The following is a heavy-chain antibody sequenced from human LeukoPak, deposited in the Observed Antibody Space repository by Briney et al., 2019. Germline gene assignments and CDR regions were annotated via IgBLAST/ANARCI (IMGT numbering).Heavy chain of an antibody. V-gene: IGHV3-23*01. Sequence: PGGFLRLSCATSGFTLGNYAMTWVRQAPGKGLEWVSVISGSGGRTYYADSVKGRFTISRDNSKKTLYLQMNSLRAEDTAVYYCAKGDGFGLLWFAEVFDYWGQGTLVTVSS. CDR3: AKGDGFGLLWFAEVFDY. D-gene: IGHD3-10*01. CDR2: ISGSGGRT. J-gene: IGHJ4*02. CDR1: GFTLGNYA.